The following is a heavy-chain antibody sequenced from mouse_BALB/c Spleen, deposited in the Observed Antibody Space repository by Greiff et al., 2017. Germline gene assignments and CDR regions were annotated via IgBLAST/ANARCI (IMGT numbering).Heavy chain of an antibody. Sequence: VQLQQSGAELVRPGTSVKVSCKASGYAFTNYLIEWVKQRPGQGLEWIGVINPGSGGTNYNEKFKGKATLTADKSSSTAYMELRSLTSEDSAVYYCARTSYYAMDYWGQGTSVTVSS. CDR2: INPGSGGT. J-gene: IGHJ4*01. V-gene: IGHV1-54*01. CDR1: GYAFTNYL. CDR3: ARTSYYAMDY.